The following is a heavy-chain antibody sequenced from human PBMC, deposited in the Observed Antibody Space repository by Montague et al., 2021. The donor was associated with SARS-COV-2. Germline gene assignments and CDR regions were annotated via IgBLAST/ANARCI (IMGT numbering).Heavy chain of an antibody. CDR2: TRNKAYGGTT. CDR3: IRESLLVGASLNAFDI. Sequence: SLSASGFPFGDYAMSWVRQAPGKGLEWVGFTRNKAYGGTTEYAASVKGRFTISRDDSKSIAYLQMNSLKTEDTAIYYCIRESLLVGASLNAFDIWGQGTMVTVSS. J-gene: IGHJ3*02. CDR1: GFPFGDYA. D-gene: IGHD1-26*01. V-gene: IGHV3-49*04.